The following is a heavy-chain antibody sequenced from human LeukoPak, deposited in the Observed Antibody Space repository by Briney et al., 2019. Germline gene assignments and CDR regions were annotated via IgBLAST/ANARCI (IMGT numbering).Heavy chain of an antibody. CDR1: GFTFNNAW. CDR3: AREYDFWSGYYVDY. CDR2: IKQDGSEK. J-gene: IGHJ4*02. D-gene: IGHD3-3*01. V-gene: IGHV3-7*01. Sequence: GGSLRLSCAASGFTFNNAWMNWVRQAPGKGLEWVANIKQDGSEKYYVDSVKGRFTISRDNAKNSVYLQMNSLRAEDTAVYYCAREYDFWSGYYVDYWGQGTLVTVSS.